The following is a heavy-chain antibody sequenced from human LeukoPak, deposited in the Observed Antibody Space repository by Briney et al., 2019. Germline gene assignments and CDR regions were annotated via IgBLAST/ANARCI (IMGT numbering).Heavy chain of an antibody. CDR3: ARASITMIARSWFDP. CDR2: FDPEDGET. J-gene: IGHJ5*02. D-gene: IGHD3-22*01. V-gene: IGHV1-24*01. Sequence: ASVKVSCKVSGYTLTELSMHWVRQAPGKGLEWMGGFDPEDGETIYAQKFQGRVTMTEDTSTDTAYMELSSLRSEDTAVYYCARASITMIARSWFDPWGQGTLVTVSS. CDR1: GYTLTELS.